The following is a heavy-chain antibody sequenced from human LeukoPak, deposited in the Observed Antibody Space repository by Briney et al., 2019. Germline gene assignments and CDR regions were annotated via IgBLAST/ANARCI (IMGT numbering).Heavy chain of an antibody. Sequence: GGSLRLSCAASGFTLSSDGMHWGCQAPGKGVGWGSCIRYEGSDKYYADSAKGRFSISRENSKTTLYLQMNRMRAEDTAVYYCAKDPPIVVVPAAMDDPFDIWXXGTXAXXSS. CDR3: AKDPPIVVVPAAMDDPFDI. V-gene: IGHV3-30*02. CDR2: IRYEGSDK. CDR1: GFTLSSDG. J-gene: IGHJ3*02. D-gene: IGHD2-2*01.